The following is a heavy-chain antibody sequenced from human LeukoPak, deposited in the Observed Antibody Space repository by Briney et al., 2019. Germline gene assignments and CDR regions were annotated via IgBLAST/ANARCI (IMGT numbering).Heavy chain of an antibody. D-gene: IGHD2-2*01. CDR2: IRSRANSYAT. CDR1: GFTFSGSA. CDR3: YWRYCSSTSCLLYGMDV. V-gene: IGHV3-73*01. J-gene: IGHJ6*02. Sequence: GGSLKLSCAASGFTFSGSAMHWVRQASGKGLEWVGRIRSRANSYATAYAASVKGRFTISRDDSKNTAYLQMNSLKTEDTAVYYCYWRYCSSTSCLLYGMDVWGQGTTVTVSS.